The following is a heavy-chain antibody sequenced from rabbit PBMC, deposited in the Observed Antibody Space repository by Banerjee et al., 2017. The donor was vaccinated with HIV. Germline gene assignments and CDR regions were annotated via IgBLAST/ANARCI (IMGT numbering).Heavy chain of an antibody. CDR3: ARGGVGSTGYTYAFDP. CDR1: GFSFSNDMW. J-gene: IGHJ2*01. V-gene: IGHV1S45*01. D-gene: IGHD1-1*01. CDR2: IYAGSSGST. Sequence: QEQLVESGGDLVQPEGSLTLTCTASGFSFSNDMWICWVRQAPGKGLEWIACIYAGSSGSTYYASWAKGRFTISKTSSTTVTLQMTSLTAADTATYFCARGGVGSTGYTYAFDPWGQGTLVTVS.